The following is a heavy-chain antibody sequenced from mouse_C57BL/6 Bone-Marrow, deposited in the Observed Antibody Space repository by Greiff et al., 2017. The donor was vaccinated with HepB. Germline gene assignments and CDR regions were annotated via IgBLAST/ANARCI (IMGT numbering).Heavy chain of an antibody. D-gene: IGHD1-2*01. Sequence: EVQLVESGGGLVQPGGSLKLSCAASGFTFSDYGMAWVRQAPRKGPEWVAFISNLAYSIYYADTVTGRFTISRENAKNTLYLEMSSLRSEDTAMYYCAALRRDAMDYWGQGTSVTVSS. J-gene: IGHJ4*01. CDR1: GFTFSDYG. V-gene: IGHV5-15*01. CDR3: AALRRDAMDY. CDR2: ISNLAYSI.